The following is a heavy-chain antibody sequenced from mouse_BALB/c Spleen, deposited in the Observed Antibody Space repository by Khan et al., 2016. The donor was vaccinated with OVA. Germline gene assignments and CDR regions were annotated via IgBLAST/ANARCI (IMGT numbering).Heavy chain of an antibody. CDR3: ARGYDFFAY. CDR2: VNPNSGNT. CDR1: GYSFTVYY. Sequence: EVQLKESGPDLVKPGASVKISCKASGYSFTVYYMSWVKQSHGKSLEWIGRVNPNSGNTNYNQEFKGKAILTVDKSSNTAYMELRSLTSEDSAVYYCARGYDFFAYWGQGTLVTVSA. D-gene: IGHD2-14*01. V-gene: IGHV1-26*01. J-gene: IGHJ3*01.